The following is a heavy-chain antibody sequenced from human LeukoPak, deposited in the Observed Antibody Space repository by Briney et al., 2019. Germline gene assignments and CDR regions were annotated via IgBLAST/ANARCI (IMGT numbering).Heavy chain of an antibody. J-gene: IGHJ4*02. CDR3: VKDMLPGTAGTYFDS. V-gene: IGHV3-33*06. D-gene: IGHD1-1*01. Sequence: GTSLRLSCAASGFTFSSYGMHWVRQAPGKGLEWVAVIWDDGSEKYYADSVKGRFSISRDNSENTLYLQMNSLTAADTAVYYCVKDMLPGTAGTYFDSWGQGTLVTVSS. CDR1: GFTFSSYG. CDR2: IWDDGSEK.